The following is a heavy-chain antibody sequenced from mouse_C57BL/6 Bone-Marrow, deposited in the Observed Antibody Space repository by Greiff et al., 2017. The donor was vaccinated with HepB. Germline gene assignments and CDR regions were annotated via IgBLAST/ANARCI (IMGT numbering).Heavy chain of an antibody. J-gene: IGHJ4*01. CDR2: IHPSDSDT. V-gene: IGHV1-74*01. D-gene: IGHD2-1*01. Sequence: VQLQQPGAELVKPGASVKVSCKASGYTFTSYWMHWVKQRPGQGLEWIGRIHPSDSDTNYNQKFKGKATLTVDKSSSTAYMQLSSLTSEDSAVYYCAIRYGNPPYAMDYWGQGTSVTVSS. CDR3: AIRYGNPPYAMDY. CDR1: GYTFTSYW.